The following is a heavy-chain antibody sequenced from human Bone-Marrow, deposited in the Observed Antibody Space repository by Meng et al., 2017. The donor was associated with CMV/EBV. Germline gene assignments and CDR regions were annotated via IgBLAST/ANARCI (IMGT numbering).Heavy chain of an antibody. CDR2: ISFDGRKQ. D-gene: IGHD6-13*01. CDR1: NCNDYG. J-gene: IGHJ4*02. CDR3: AKDRLLGRYTSSWYGADY. Sequence: NCNDYGMHWVRQAPGKGLEWVAVISFDGRKQYYADSVKGRFTISRDNSKNTVFLQMNGLRDEDTAMYYCAKDRLLGRYTSSWYGADYWGQGTLVTVSS. V-gene: IGHV3-30*18.